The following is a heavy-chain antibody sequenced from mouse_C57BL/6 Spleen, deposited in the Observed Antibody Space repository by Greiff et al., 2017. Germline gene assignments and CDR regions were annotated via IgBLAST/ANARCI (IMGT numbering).Heavy chain of an antibody. D-gene: IGHD1-1*01. CDR2: INPGSGGT. CDR1: GYAFTNYL. Sequence: VQLQQSGAELVRPGTSVKVSCKASGYAFTNYLIEWVKQRPGQGLEWIGVINPGSGGTNYNEKFKGKATLTADKSSSTAYMQLSSLTSEDSAVYFCARKYYGSRNDYWGQGTTLTVSS. V-gene: IGHV1-54*01. CDR3: ARKYYGSRNDY. J-gene: IGHJ2*01.